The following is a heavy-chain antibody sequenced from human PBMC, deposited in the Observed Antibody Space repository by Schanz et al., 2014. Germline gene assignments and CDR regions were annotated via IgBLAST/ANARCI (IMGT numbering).Heavy chain of an antibody. J-gene: IGHJ4*02. CDR3: AKYGGGYSYGLVEY. D-gene: IGHD5-18*01. CDR1: GFTFSGYA. Sequence: EVQLLESGGGLVQPGGSLRISCAASGFTFSGYAMTWVRQAPGQGLEWVSTISGSGGDTYPADSVKGRFTISRDNSNNTLYLQMKSLRAEDTAVYYCAKYGGGYSYGLVEYWGQGILVTVSS. CDR2: ISGSGGDT. V-gene: IGHV3-23*01.